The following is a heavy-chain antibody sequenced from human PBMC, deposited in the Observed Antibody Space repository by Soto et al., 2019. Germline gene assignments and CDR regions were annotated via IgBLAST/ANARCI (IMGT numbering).Heavy chain of an antibody. J-gene: IGHJ4*02. V-gene: IGHV1-18*01. CDR2: IIPNNGNT. CDR1: GYTFTDHG. Sequence: QVQLMQSGVEVKKPGASVKVSCKGSGYTFTDHGISWVRQAPGQGLEWMGWIIPNNGNTKNAPKFQGRVTMTTDTPTSTAYIELRRLSTGDTAVYYCARLSGVVVRDYWGQGTLVTVSS. CDR3: ARLSGVVVRDY. D-gene: IGHD2-15*01.